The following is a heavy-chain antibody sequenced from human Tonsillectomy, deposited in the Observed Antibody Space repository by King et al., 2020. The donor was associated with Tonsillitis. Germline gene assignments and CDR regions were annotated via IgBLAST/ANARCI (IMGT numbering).Heavy chain of an antibody. Sequence: VQLVESGGGVVQPGRSLRLSCAASGFTFSSHGIHWVRQAPGKGLEWVAVISSDGSKKYYADSVRGRFTISRDNSKNTLYLQMNSLRADDTAVYYCAKARQWLVHFDYWGQGSPVTVSS. D-gene: IGHD6-19*01. CDR3: AKARQWLVHFDY. CDR1: GFTFSSHG. CDR2: ISSDGSKK. V-gene: IGHV3-30*18. J-gene: IGHJ4*02.